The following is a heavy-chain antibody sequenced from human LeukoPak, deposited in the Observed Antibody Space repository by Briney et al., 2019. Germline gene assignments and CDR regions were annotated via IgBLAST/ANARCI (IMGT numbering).Heavy chain of an antibody. CDR2: ISSNGGST. D-gene: IGHD1-26*01. Sequence: GGSLRLSCAASGFTFSSYAMHWVRQAPGKGLEYVSGISSNGGSTYYANSVKGRFTISRDNSKNTLYLQMGSLRAEDMAVYYCARGQVGAINDAFDIWGQGTLVTVSS. J-gene: IGHJ3*02. CDR1: GFTFSSYA. CDR3: ARGQVGAINDAFDI. V-gene: IGHV3-64*01.